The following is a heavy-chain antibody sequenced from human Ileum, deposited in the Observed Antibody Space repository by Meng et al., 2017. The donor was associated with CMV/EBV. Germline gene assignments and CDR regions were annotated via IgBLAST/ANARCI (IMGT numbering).Heavy chain of an antibody. V-gene: IGHV3-74*01. CDR2: INIDGSFT. CDR1: GFSLSTYW. Sequence: LSCTASGFSLSTYWMHWVRQAPGKGLVWVSHINIDGSFTSYTDSVKGRFTISRDIAKNTLYLQMNSLRADDTAVYSCARGGMKGLDHWGQGTRVTVSS. D-gene: IGHD1-26*01. CDR3: ARGGMKGLDH. J-gene: IGHJ4*02.